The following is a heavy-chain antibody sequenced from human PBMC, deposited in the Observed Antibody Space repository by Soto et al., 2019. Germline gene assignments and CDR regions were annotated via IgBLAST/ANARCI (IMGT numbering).Heavy chain of an antibody. J-gene: IGHJ4*02. V-gene: IGHV3-48*01. CDR3: AREDGTFDY. D-gene: IGHD1-26*01. Sequence: PGGSLRLSCAASGFTFSSYSMNWVRQAPGKGLEWVSYISSSSNTIDYADSVKGRFTISRDNAKKSLFLKMNSLRVEDTAVYYCAREDGTFDYWGQGILVTVSS. CDR2: ISSSSNTI. CDR1: GFTFSSYS.